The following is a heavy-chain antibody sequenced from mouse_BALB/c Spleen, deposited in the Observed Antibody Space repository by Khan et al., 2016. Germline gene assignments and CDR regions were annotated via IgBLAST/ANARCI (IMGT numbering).Heavy chain of an antibody. Sequence: EVKLLESGPDLVKPSQSLSLTCTVTGYSITSHYSWHWIRHFPGNKLEWMGYIYYSGSTNYNPSLKSRISITRDTSKNQFFLQLNSVTTEDTATYYCARSSSGYWYYFDYWGQGTTLTVSS. CDR3: ARSSSGYWYYFDY. CDR1: GYSITSHYS. CDR2: IYYSGST. J-gene: IGHJ2*01. V-gene: IGHV3-1*02. D-gene: IGHD3-1*01.